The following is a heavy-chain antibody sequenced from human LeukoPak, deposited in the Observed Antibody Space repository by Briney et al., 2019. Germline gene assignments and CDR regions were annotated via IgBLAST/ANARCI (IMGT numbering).Heavy chain of an antibody. Sequence: SVKVSCKASGGTFSSYAISWVRQAPGQGLEWMGGIIPIFGTANYAQKFQGRVTITADKSTSTAYMELSSLRSEDTAVYYCARDARAVTGPTLDYWGQGTLVTVSS. CDR3: ARDARAVTGPTLDY. CDR2: IIPIFGTA. J-gene: IGHJ4*02. D-gene: IGHD6-19*01. V-gene: IGHV1-69*06. CDR1: GGTFSSYA.